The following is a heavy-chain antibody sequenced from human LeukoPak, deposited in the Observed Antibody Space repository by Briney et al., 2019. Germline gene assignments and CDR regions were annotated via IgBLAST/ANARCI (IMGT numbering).Heavy chain of an antibody. Sequence: GASVKVSCKASGYTFTSYYMHWVRQAPGQGLEWMGIINPSGGSTSYAQKFQGRVTMTRDTSTSTVYMELSSLGSEDTAVYYCAREWALYGKLDYWGQGTLVTVSS. J-gene: IGHJ4*02. CDR1: GYTFTSYY. CDR2: INPSGGST. D-gene: IGHD2-2*02. CDR3: AREWALYGKLDY. V-gene: IGHV1-46*01.